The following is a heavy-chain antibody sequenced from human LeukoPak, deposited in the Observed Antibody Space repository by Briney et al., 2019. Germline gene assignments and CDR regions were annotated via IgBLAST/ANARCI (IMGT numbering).Heavy chain of an antibody. CDR3: AKDAAGPEY. V-gene: IGHV3-23*01. D-gene: IGHD6-13*01. CDR1: GLTFSDYS. J-gene: IGHJ4*02. CDR2: ISAGGGST. Sequence: PGGSLRLSCVASGLTFSDYSMTGVRQAPGKGLFWVSGISAGGGSTYYADSVKGRFTIPRDNSRNPLYLKMNSLRAEDTAVYYCAKDAAGPEYWGQGTLVTVSS.